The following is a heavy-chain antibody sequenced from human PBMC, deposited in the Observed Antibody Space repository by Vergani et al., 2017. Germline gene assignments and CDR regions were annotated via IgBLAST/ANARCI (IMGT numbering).Heavy chain of an antibody. CDR1: GTPIRSSNYY. J-gene: IGHJ5*02. V-gene: IGHV4-39*01. D-gene: IGHD6-19*01. CDR3: ARHSTVEWLVKLGWIDP. Sequence: QLQLQESGPGLVKPSATLSPTFSVSGTPIRSSNYYWGWIRPPPGKGLEWIASIYYSWSTYYNPSLKSRVTISVDTSKNQFSLKLSSVTAADTAVYFCARHSTVEWLVKLGWIDPWGQGILVTVSS. CDR2: IYYSWST.